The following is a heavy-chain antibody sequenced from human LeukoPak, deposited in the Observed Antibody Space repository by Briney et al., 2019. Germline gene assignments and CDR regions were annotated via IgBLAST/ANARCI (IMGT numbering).Heavy chain of an antibody. CDR2: ISWNSGSI. V-gene: IGHV3-9*01. J-gene: IGHJ4*02. D-gene: IGHD1-26*01. CDR3: ATDSGSFQLYYFDY. CDR1: GFTFYDYA. Sequence: PGRSLRLSCAASGFTFYDYAMSWVRHAPGKGGEGGSGISWNSGSIVYADSGKGRFTISRDNAKNSMYLKMNRVRADDTALYYCATDSGSFQLYYFDYWGQGTLVTVSS.